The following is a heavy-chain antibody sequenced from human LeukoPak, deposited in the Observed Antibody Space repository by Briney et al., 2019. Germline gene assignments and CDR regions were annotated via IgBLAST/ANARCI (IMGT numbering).Heavy chain of an antibody. Sequence: SETLSLTCAVSGGSISSGGYSWSWIRQPPGKGLEWIGYIYYSGSTYYNPSLKSRVTISVDTSKNQFSLKLSSVTAADTAVYYCARGDKRGYSYGFDYWGQGTLVTVSS. V-gene: IGHV4-30-4*07. CDR3: ARGDKRGYSYGFDY. J-gene: IGHJ4*02. CDR1: GGSISSGGYS. CDR2: IYYSGST. D-gene: IGHD5-18*01.